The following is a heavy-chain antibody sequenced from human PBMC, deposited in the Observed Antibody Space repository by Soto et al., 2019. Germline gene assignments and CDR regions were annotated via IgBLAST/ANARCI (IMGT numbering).Heavy chain of an antibody. CDR2: INAGNGNT. CDR3: ARGYSSSSSYNWFDP. D-gene: IGHD6-6*01. CDR1: GYTFTSYA. Sequence: ASVKVSCKASGYTFTSYAMHWVRQAPGQRLEWMGWINAGNGNTKYSQKFQGRVTITRDTSASTAYMELSSLRSEGTAVYYCARGYSSSSSYNWFDPWGQGTLVTVSS. V-gene: IGHV1-3*01. J-gene: IGHJ5*02.